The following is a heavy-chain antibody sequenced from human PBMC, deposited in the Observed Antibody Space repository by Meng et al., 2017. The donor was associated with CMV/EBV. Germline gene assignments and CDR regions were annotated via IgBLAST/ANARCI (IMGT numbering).Heavy chain of an antibody. CDR1: GFTFSDYY. J-gene: IGHJ6*02. CDR3: ARALCGGDCYSYYYYYGMDV. Sequence: GGSLRLSCAASGFTFSDYYMSWIRQAPGKGLEWVSYISSSGSTIYYAASVKGRFTISRDNAKNSLYLQMNSLRAEDTAVYYCARALCGGDCYSYYYYYGMDVWGQGTTVTVSS. CDR2: ISSSGSTI. V-gene: IGHV3-11*04. D-gene: IGHD2-21*01.